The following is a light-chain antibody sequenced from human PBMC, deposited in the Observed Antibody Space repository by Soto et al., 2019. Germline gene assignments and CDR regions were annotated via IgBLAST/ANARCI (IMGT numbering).Light chain of an antibody. J-gene: IGKJ4*01. CDR2: DAS. CDR3: QQRSDWPLT. Sequence: IGCTKYSGTLSLSAGERATLSCRASQSVSSYLAWYQQKPGQAPRLLIYDASNRATGIPARFSGSGSGTDFTLTISSLEPEDFAVYYCQQRSDWPLTFCGGTKVDIK. CDR1: QSVSSY. V-gene: IGKV3-11*01.